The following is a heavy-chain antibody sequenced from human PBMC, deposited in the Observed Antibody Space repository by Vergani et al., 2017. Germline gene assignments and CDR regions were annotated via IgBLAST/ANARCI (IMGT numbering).Heavy chain of an antibody. V-gene: IGHV1-18*01. CDR3: ARESGSSWYGGPGYGMDV. Sequence: QVQLVQSGAEVKKPGASVKVSCKASGYTFTSYGISWVRQAPGQGLEWMGWISAYNGNTNYAQKLQGRVTMTTDTSTSTAYMELRSLRPDDTAVYYCARESGSSWYGGPGYGMDVWGQGTTVTVSS. CDR1: GYTFTSYG. D-gene: IGHD6-13*01. CDR2: ISAYNGNT. J-gene: IGHJ6*02.